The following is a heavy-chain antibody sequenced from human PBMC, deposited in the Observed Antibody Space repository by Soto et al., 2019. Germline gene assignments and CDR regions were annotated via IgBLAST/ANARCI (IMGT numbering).Heavy chain of an antibody. CDR1: GFTFSSYG. V-gene: IGHV3-33*01. CDR3: ARDLRGGVWANVYYYYYGMYG. CDR2: IWYDGSNK. J-gene: IGHJ6*02. D-gene: IGHD3-16*01. Sequence: PGGSLRLSCAASGFTFSSYGMHWVRQAPGKGLEWVAVIWYDGSNKYYADFVKGRFTISRDNSKNTLYLQMNSLRAEDTAVYYCARDLRGGVWANVYYYYYGMYGWGQGTTVTVAS.